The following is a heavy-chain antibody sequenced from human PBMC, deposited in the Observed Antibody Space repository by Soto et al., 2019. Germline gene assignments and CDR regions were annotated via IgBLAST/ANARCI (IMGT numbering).Heavy chain of an antibody. Sequence: QVQLQESGPGLVKPSETLSLTCTVSGGSVSSGTYYWSWIRQPPGKGLEWIGYIYYTGSTKSNPSFGSRVTISLDSSKNQFSLKLSSVTAADTAVYYCARSSDSSGYYYRLGYWGQGTLVTVSS. CDR2: IYYTGST. CDR3: ARSSDSSGYYYRLGY. CDR1: GGSVSSGTYY. V-gene: IGHV4-61*01. J-gene: IGHJ4*02. D-gene: IGHD3-22*01.